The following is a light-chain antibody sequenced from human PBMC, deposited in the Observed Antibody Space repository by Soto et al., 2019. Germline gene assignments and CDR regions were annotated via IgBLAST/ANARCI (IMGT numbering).Light chain of an antibody. CDR2: DVS. V-gene: IGLV2-14*03. CDR3: CSYASGNTLYV. CDR1: SSDVGGYNY. J-gene: IGLJ1*01. Sequence: QSALTQPASVSGSPGQSITISCTGTSSDVGGYNYVSWFQQHPGKAPKLMIYDVSNRPSGVSSRFSASKSGNTASLTISGLRAEDEAHYYCCSYASGNTLYVFGPGTKVTVL.